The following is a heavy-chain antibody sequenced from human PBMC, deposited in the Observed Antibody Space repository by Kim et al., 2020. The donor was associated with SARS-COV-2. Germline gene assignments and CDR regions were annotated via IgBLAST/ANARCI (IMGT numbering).Heavy chain of an antibody. Sequence: VASGKGRFTISRDDSKNTAYLQMDSLKTEDTAVYYCTRSVMATQDWFDPWGQGTLVTVSS. J-gene: IGHJ5*02. CDR3: TRSVMATQDWFDP. V-gene: IGHV3-73*01. D-gene: IGHD2-21*01.